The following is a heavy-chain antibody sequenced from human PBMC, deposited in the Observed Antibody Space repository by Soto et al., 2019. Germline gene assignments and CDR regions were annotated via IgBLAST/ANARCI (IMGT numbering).Heavy chain of an antibody. CDR1: GYTFTSYD. V-gene: IGHV1-8*01. CDR2: MNPNSGNT. CDR3: ASRRTIFGVGSLIP. D-gene: IGHD3-3*01. J-gene: IGHJ5*02. Sequence: QVQLVQSGAEVKKPGASVKVSCKASGYTFTSYDINWVRQATGQGLEWMGWMNPNSGNTGYAQKIQRRVTMATNTSISTAYRELSSLRSEATAVYYCASRRTIFGVGSLIPWGQGTLVTVSS.